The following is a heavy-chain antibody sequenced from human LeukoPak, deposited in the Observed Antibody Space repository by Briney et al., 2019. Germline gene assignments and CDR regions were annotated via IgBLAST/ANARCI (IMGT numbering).Heavy chain of an antibody. CDR2: IAYDGGNK. V-gene: IGHV3-30*04. CDR1: GFTFSTYA. D-gene: IGHD5-12*01. Sequence: GGSLRLSCAASGFTFSTYALHWVRQAPGKGLEWVAVIAYDGGNKYYADSVKGRFTISRDNSKDTLYLQMDSLRPEDTAVYYCARGGSHLDFWGQGTLVTVSS. CDR3: ARGGSHLDF. J-gene: IGHJ4*02.